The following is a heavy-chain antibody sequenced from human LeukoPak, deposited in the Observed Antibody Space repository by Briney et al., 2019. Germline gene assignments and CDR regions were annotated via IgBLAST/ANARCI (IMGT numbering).Heavy chain of an antibody. Sequence: GGSLRLSCAASGFTFSSYAMSWVRQAPGKGLEWVSAISGSGGSTYYADSVKGRFTISRDNSKNTLYLQMNSLRAEDTAVYYCAKAPMVRSHYYGMDVWGQGTTVTVPS. CDR1: GFTFSSYA. CDR3: AKAPMVRSHYYGMDV. D-gene: IGHD3-10*01. J-gene: IGHJ6*02. CDR2: ISGSGGST. V-gene: IGHV3-23*01.